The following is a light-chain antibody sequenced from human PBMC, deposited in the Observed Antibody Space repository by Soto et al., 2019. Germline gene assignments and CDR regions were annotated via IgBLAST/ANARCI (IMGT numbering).Light chain of an antibody. CDR3: SSYTSSSTVI. Sequence: QSVLTQPPSASGSPGQSVTISCTGTSSDVGGYNYVSWYQQHPGKAPKLMISEVNKRPSGVPDRFSGSKSGNTASLTVSGLQADDEADYYCSSYTSSSTVIFGGGTKLTVL. CDR2: EVN. J-gene: IGLJ2*01. V-gene: IGLV2-8*01. CDR1: SSDVGGYNY.